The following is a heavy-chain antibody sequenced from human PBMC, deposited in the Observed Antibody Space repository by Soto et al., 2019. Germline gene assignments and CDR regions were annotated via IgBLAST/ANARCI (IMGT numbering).Heavy chain of an antibody. V-gene: IGHV1-69*01. CDR3: ASRRGYSGYEADYYYYGMDV. Sequence: QVQLVQSGAEVKKPGSSVKVSCKASGGTFSSYAISWVRQAPGQGLEWMGGLIPIFGTANYAQKFQGRVTIAADESTSTAYMELSSLRSEDTAVYYCASRRGYSGYEADYYYYGMDVWGQGTTVTVSS. CDR1: GGTFSSYA. CDR2: LIPIFGTA. J-gene: IGHJ6*02. D-gene: IGHD5-12*01.